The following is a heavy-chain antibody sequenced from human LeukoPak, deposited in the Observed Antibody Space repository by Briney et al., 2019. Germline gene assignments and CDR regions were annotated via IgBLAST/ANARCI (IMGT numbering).Heavy chain of an antibody. J-gene: IGHJ6*02. Sequence: GGSLRLSCAASGFTVSSNYMSWVRQAPGKGLEWVSVIYSGGSTYYADSVKGRFTISRDNSKNTLYLQMNSLRAEDTAVYYCAKNIAYCSSTSCPYYYYYGMDVWGQGTTVTVSS. CDR1: GFTVSSNY. V-gene: IGHV3-53*05. CDR2: IYSGGST. D-gene: IGHD2-2*01. CDR3: AKNIAYCSSTSCPYYYYYGMDV.